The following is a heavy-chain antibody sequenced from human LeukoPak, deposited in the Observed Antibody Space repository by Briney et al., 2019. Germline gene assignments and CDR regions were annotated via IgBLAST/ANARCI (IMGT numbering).Heavy chain of an antibody. V-gene: IGHV4-30-4*01. Sequence: SQTVSLICTVSGHSISRCDYLWRSVPQPPGKGLEWNGYFYYSGSTYYNPSLKRRVTISVDTSKNEYCLKLSSVTAADTAVYYCARATYYDFWSGYYLFDYWGQGTLVTVSS. CDR1: GHSISRCDYL. CDR2: FYYSGST. D-gene: IGHD3-3*01. J-gene: IGHJ4*02. CDR3: ARATYYDFWSGYYLFDY.